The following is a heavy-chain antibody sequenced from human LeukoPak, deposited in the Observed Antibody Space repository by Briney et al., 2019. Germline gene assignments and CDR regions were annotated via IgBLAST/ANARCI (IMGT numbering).Heavy chain of an antibody. V-gene: IGHV4-39*01. D-gene: IGHD3-22*01. CDR3: ARHSYYYDSSGYRRVDAFDI. J-gene: IGHJ3*02. Sequence: PSETLSLTCTVSGVSISSSSYYWGWIRQPPGKGLEWIGSIYYSGSTYYNPSLKSRVTISVDTSKNQFSLKLSSVTATDTAEYYCARHSYYYDSSGYRRVDAFDIWGQGTMVTVSS. CDR2: IYYSGST. CDR1: GVSISSSSYY.